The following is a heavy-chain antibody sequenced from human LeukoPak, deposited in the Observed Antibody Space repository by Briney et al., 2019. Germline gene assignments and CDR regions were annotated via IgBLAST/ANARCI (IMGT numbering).Heavy chain of an antibody. Sequence: ASVKVSCKASGYTFTSYYMHWVRQAPGQGLEWMGWINPNSGGTNYAQKFQGRVTMTRDTSISTAYMELSRLRSDDTAVYYCARDLPYYYDSSGYYESSGAFDIWGQGTMVTVSS. CDR2: INPNSGGT. CDR1: GYTFTSYY. D-gene: IGHD3-22*01. J-gene: IGHJ3*02. CDR3: ARDLPYYYDSSGYYESSGAFDI. V-gene: IGHV1-2*02.